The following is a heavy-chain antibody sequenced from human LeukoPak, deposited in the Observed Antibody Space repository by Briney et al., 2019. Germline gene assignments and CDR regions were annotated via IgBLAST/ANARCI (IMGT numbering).Heavy chain of an antibody. J-gene: IGHJ4*02. CDR1: GFTFSSYA. CDR3: AKGWSSGYYYAVEC. V-gene: IGHV3-23*01. CDR2: ISGSGGST. Sequence: QPGGSLRLSCAASGFTFSSYAMSWVRQAPGKGLEWISAISGSGGSTYYADSVKGRFTISRDNSKNTLYLQMTSLRAEDTAVYYCAKGWSSGYYYAVECWGQGTLVTVSS. D-gene: IGHD3-22*01.